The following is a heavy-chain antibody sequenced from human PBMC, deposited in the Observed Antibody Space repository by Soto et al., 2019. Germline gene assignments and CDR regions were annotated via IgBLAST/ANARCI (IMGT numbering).Heavy chain of an antibody. Sequence: GGSLRLSCAASGFTFSSYWMSWVRQAPGKGLEWVANIKQDGSEKYYVDSVKGRFTISRDNAKNSLYLQMNSRRAEDTAVYYCARDHYDFCSGYYLPTNYYYYYYMDVWGKGTTVTVSS. J-gene: IGHJ6*03. CDR2: IKQDGSEK. D-gene: IGHD3-3*01. V-gene: IGHV3-7*01. CDR1: GFTFSSYW. CDR3: ARDHYDFCSGYYLPTNYYYYYYMDV.